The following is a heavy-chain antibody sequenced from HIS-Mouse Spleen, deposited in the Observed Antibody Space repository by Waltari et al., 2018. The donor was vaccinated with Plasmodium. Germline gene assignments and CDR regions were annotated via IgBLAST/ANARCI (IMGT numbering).Heavy chain of an antibody. Sequence: QVQLVESGGGVVQPGRSLRLSCAASGFTFSSYGMHWVRQAPGKGLEWVAVISYDGSNKYYADSVKGRFTISRDNSKNTLYLQMNSLGAEDTAVYYCAKEGYSSGVFFFDYWGQGTLVTVSS. V-gene: IGHV3-30*18. D-gene: IGHD6-19*01. CDR3: AKEGYSSGVFFFDY. J-gene: IGHJ4*02. CDR2: ISYDGSNK. CDR1: GFTFSSYG.